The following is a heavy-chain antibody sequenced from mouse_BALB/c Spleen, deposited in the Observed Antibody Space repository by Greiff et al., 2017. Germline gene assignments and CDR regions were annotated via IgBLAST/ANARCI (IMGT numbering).Heavy chain of an antibody. CDR3: ARDHDYGNHYYAMDY. V-gene: IGHV5-9-4*01. D-gene: IGHD2-1*01. Sequence: DVKLVESGGGLVKPGGSLKLSCAASGFTFSSYAMSWVRQSPEKRLEWVAEISSGGSYTYYPDTVTGRFTISRDNAKNTLYLEMSSLRSEDTAMYYCARDHDYGNHYYAMDYWGQGTSVTVSS. CDR1: GFTFSSYA. CDR2: ISSGGSYT. J-gene: IGHJ4*01.